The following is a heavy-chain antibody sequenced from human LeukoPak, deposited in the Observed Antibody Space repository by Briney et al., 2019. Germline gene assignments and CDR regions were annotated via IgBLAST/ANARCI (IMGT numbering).Heavy chain of an antibody. CDR2: INHSGST. CDR3: ARWARIRFGELFGGFDY. Sequence: PSETLSPTCAVSGGSFSGYYWSWIRQPPGKGLEWIGEINHSGSTNYNPSLKSRVTISVDTSKNQFPLKLSSVTAADTAVYYCARWARIRFGELFGGFDYWGQGTLVTVSS. J-gene: IGHJ4*02. CDR1: GGSFSGYY. V-gene: IGHV4-34*01. D-gene: IGHD3-10*01.